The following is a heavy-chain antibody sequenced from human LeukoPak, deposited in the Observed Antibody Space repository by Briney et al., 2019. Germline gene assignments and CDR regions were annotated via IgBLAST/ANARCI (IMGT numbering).Heavy chain of an antibody. D-gene: IGHD3-22*01. V-gene: IGHV4-30-2*01. J-gene: IGHJ4*02. CDR2: IYHSGST. CDR1: GGSISSGGYY. CDR3: ARDGVGYDSSGYYPDDY. Sequence: PSETPSLTCTVSGGSISSGGYYWSWIRQPPGKGLEWIGYIYHSGSTYYNPSLKSRVTISVDRSKNQFSLKLSSVTAADTAVYYCARDGVGYDSSGYYPDDYWGQGTLVTVSS.